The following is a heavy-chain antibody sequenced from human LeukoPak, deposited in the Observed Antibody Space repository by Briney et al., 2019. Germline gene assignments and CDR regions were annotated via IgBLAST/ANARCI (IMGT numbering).Heavy chain of an antibody. Sequence: ASVKVSCKASGYTFTGYYMHWVRQAHGQGLEWMGWINPNSGGTNYAQNFQGRVTMTRDTSISTAYMELSRLRSDDTAVYFCARESVAAGGFDIWGQGTMVTVSS. CDR3: ARESVAAGGFDI. D-gene: IGHD2-15*01. CDR1: GYTFTGYY. J-gene: IGHJ3*02. V-gene: IGHV1-2*02. CDR2: INPNSGGT.